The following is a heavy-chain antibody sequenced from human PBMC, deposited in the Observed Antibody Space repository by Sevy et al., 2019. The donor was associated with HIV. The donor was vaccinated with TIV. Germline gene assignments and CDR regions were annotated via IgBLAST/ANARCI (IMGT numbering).Heavy chain of an antibody. V-gene: IGHV3-48*03. Sequence: GGSLRLSCTASGFTLSSYDMNWVRQAPGKGLEWVSKFSSSGSSIYYANSVKGRFTISRDNAKNSLNLQMNSLRAEDTAVYYCTRNGGAFGNGFDPWGQGTLVTVSS. J-gene: IGHJ5*02. CDR3: TRNGGAFGNGFDP. CDR2: FSSSGSSI. D-gene: IGHD2-15*01. CDR1: GFTLSSYD.